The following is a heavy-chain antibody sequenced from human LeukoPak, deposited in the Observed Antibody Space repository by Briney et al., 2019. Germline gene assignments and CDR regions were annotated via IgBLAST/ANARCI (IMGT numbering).Heavy chain of an antibody. CDR1: GFTFSSYW. CDR3: AKGTGYDSSGYPDY. J-gene: IGHJ4*02. D-gene: IGHD3-22*01. V-gene: IGHV3-74*01. Sequence: GGSLRLPCAASGFTFSSYWMHWVRQAPGKGLVWVSRINSDGSSTSYADSVKGRFTISRDNAKNTLYLQMNSLRAEDTAVYYCAKGTGYDSSGYPDYWGQGTLVTVSS. CDR2: INSDGSST.